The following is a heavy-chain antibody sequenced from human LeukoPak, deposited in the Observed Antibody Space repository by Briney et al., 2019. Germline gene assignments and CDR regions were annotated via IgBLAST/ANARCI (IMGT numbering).Heavy chain of an antibody. Sequence: GGSLRLSCAASGFTFSSFAMSWVRQAPGKGLEWVSAISGSGGSTYYADSVKGRFTISRDNSKNTLYLQMNSLRAEDTAVYYCAKQRERDYGDHSFDYWGQGTLVTVSS. D-gene: IGHD4-17*01. V-gene: IGHV3-23*01. CDR3: AKQRERDYGDHSFDY. CDR1: GFTFSSFA. CDR2: ISGSGGST. J-gene: IGHJ4*02.